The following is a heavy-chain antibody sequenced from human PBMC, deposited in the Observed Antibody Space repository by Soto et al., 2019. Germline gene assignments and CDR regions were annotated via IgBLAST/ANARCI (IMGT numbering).Heavy chain of an antibody. J-gene: IGHJ4*02. V-gene: IGHV4-31*03. CDR2: IYSSGST. CDR3: ARGIFGVGPEY. Sequence: QLQLQESCPGLVKPSQTLSLICTVSAGSISSGGFYWSWIRQHPGKGLESIVYIYSSGSTYYTPSLKSRINISIDTSKNQFSLNLNSVTAADTAMYYCARGIFGVGPEYWGQGPLVTVSS. CDR1: AGSISSGGFY. D-gene: IGHD3-3*01.